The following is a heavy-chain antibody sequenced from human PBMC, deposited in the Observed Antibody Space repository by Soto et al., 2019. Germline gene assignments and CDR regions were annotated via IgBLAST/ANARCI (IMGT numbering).Heavy chain of an antibody. Sequence: PGGSLRLSCAASGFTFSSYAMSWVRQAPGKGLEWVSAISGSGAGTYYADSVKVRFTISRDNSKNTLFLQMNSLRAEDTAVYYCAKDREHSSGWYYYPMDVWGQGTTVTVSS. V-gene: IGHV3-23*01. J-gene: IGHJ6*02. D-gene: IGHD6-19*01. CDR3: AKDREHSSGWYYYPMDV. CDR1: GFTFSSYA. CDR2: ISGSGAGT.